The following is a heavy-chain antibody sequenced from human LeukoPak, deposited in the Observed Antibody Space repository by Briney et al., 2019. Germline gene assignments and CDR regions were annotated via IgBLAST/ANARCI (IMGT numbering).Heavy chain of an antibody. CDR1: GFTFSNYA. CDR2: IYSGGST. D-gene: IGHD5-18*01. Sequence: GGSLRLSCAASGFTFSNYAMSWVRQAPGKGLEWVSVIYSGGSTYYADSVKGRFTISRDNSKNTLYLQMNSLRAEDTAVYYCAAEVDTVGWDWGQGTLVTVSS. CDR3: AAEVDTVGWD. J-gene: IGHJ4*02. V-gene: IGHV3-66*01.